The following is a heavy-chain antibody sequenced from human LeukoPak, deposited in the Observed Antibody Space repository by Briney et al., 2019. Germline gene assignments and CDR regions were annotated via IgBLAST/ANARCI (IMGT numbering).Heavy chain of an antibody. V-gene: IGHV4-39*07. J-gene: IGHJ4*02. D-gene: IGHD3-22*01. CDR3: ARDLLPHYYDSSGYYYY. Sequence: PSETLSLTCTVSGGSISSSSYYWGWIRQPPGKGLEWIASIYYSGSTYYNPSLKSRVTISVDTSKNQFSLKLSSVTAADTAVYYCARDLLPHYYDSSGYYYYWGQGTLVTVSS. CDR1: GGSISSSSYY. CDR2: IYYSGST.